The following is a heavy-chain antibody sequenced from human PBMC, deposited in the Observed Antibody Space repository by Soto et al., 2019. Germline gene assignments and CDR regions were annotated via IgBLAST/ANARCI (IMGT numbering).Heavy chain of an antibody. Sequence: GASVKVSCKASGGTFSSDAVSWARQAPGQGLEWMGWINPNSGGTNYAQKFQGRVTMTRDTSISTAYMELSRLRSDDTAVYYCARDLQQSTYYYDSSGYYYFDYWGQGTLVTVSS. V-gene: IGHV1-2*02. J-gene: IGHJ4*02. CDR3: ARDLQQSTYYYDSSGYYYFDY. CDR1: GGTFSSDA. D-gene: IGHD3-22*01. CDR2: INPNSGGT.